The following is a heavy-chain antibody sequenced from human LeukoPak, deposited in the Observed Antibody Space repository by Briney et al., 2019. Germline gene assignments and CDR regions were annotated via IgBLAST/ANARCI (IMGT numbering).Heavy chain of an antibody. V-gene: IGHV3-48*04. D-gene: IGHD3/OR15-3a*01. CDR3: AREGLAYFDY. Sequence: GGSLRLSCAASGFTFSTYAMTWVRQAPGKGLEWLSYITDSGSTIYYADSVRGRFTVSRDNGKNSLYLQMNYLRADDTAVYYCAREGLAYFDYWGQGTLVTVSS. CDR2: ITDSGSTI. J-gene: IGHJ4*02. CDR1: GFTFSTYA.